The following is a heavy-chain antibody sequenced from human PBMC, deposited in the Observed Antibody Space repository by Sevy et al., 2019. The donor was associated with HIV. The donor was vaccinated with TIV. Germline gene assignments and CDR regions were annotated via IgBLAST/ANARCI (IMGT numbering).Heavy chain of an antibody. CDR3: ARDGRAARDVDY. J-gene: IGHJ4*02. CDR2: ISSAGSST. D-gene: IGHD6-6*01. CDR1: GFTFSIYW. V-gene: IGHV3-74*01. Sequence: GGSLRLSCAASGFTFSIYWMHWVRHAPGKGLVWVSRISSAGSSTTYADSVRGRFTISRDNAKNTLYLQMNSLRAEDTAVYYCARDGRAARDVDYWGQGTLVTVSS.